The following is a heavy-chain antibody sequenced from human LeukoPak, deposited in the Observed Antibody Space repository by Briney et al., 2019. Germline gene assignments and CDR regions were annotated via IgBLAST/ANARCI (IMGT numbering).Heavy chain of an antibody. CDR3: AKALNQWLVPPYYFDY. V-gene: IGHV3-23*01. CDR2: ISGSGGST. D-gene: IGHD6-19*01. J-gene: IGHJ4*02. Sequence: GGSLRLSCAASGFTFSSYAMSWVRQAPGKGLEWVSAISGSGGSTYYADSVKGRFTISRDNSKNTLYLQMNSLRAEDTAVYYCAKALNQWLVPPYYFDYWGQGTLVTVSS. CDR1: GFTFSSYA.